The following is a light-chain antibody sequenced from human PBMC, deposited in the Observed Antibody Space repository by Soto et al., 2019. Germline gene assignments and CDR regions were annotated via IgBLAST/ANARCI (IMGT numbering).Light chain of an antibody. CDR2: WAS. CDR1: RSVLYSSNNKNY. Sequence: DIVMTQSPDSLAVSLGERATINCKSSRSVLYSSNNKNYLTWYQQKPGQPPKLLIYWASTRESGVPDRFSGSGSGTDFTLTISSLQAEDVAVYYRQQYYSIPYTFGQGTKLEIK. V-gene: IGKV4-1*01. J-gene: IGKJ2*01. CDR3: QQYYSIPYT.